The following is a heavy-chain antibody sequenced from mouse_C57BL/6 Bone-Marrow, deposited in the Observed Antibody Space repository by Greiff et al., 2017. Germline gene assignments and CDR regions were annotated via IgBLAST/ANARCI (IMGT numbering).Heavy chain of an antibody. CDR1: GFTFTDYY. Sequence: EVKLVESGGGLVQPGGSLSLSCAASGFTFTDYYMSWVRQPPGKALEWLVFIRNKANGYTTEYSASVKGRFTISRDNSQSILYLQMNALRAEDSATYYCARYWYYGSSGTYWYFDVWGTGTTVTVSS. CDR2: IRNKANGYTT. V-gene: IGHV7-3*01. D-gene: IGHD1-1*01. CDR3: ARYWYYGSSGTYWYFDV. J-gene: IGHJ1*03.